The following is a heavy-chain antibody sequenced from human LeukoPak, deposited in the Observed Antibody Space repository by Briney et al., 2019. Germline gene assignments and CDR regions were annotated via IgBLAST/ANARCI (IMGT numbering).Heavy chain of an antibody. D-gene: IGHD1-26*01. V-gene: IGHV3-30*02. CDR1: GFTFSNYG. CDR3: AKDLSYGIGIDY. Sequence: GGSLRLSCAASGFTFSNYGMHWVRQAPGKGLEWVAFIRYDGSNKYYADSVKGRFTISRDNSKNSLYLQMNSLRAEDTAEYYCAKDLSYGIGIDYWGQGTLVTVSS. CDR2: IRYDGSNK. J-gene: IGHJ4*02.